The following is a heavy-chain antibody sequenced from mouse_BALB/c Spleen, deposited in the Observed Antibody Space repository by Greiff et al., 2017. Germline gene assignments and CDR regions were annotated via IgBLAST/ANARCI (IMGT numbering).Heavy chain of an antibody. CDR2: IYPGDGDT. D-gene: IGHD1-2*01. CDR1: GYAFSSYW. J-gene: IGHJ4*01. Sequence: VQLVESGAELVRPGSSVKISCKASGYAFSSYWMNWVKQRPGQGLEWIGQIYPGDGDTNYNGKFKGKATLTADKSSSTAYMQLSSLTSEDSAVYFCARSEALLRLLDAMDYWGQGTSVTVSS. CDR3: ARSEALLRLLDAMDY. V-gene: IGHV1-80*01.